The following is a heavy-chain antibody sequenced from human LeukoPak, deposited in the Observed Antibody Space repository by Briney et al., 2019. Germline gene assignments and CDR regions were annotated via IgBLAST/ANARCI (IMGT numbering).Heavy chain of an antibody. CDR1: GGSISSGGYY. D-gene: IGHD6-6*01. Sequence: ASQTLSLTCTVSGGSISSGGYYWSWIRQHPGKGLEWIGYIYYTGSTTYNPSLKSRVTISADTSKNQFSLKLSSVTAADTAVYYCARARSGLDVWGQGTTVTVSS. CDR3: ARARSGLDV. V-gene: IGHV4-31*03. J-gene: IGHJ6*02. CDR2: IYYTGST.